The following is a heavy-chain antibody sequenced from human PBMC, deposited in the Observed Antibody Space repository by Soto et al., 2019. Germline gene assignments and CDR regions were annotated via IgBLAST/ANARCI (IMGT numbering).Heavy chain of an antibody. CDR3: ARRYGGNFDY. V-gene: IGHV4-61*08. J-gene: IGHJ4*02. Sequence: SETLSLTCTVSGGSISSGDYYWSWIRQPPGKGLEWIGSIYYSGSTNYNPSLKSRVTISVDTSKNQFSLKLSSVTAADTAVYYCARRYGGNFDYWGQGTLVTVSS. CDR2: IYYSGST. D-gene: IGHD3-16*01. CDR1: GGSISSGDYY.